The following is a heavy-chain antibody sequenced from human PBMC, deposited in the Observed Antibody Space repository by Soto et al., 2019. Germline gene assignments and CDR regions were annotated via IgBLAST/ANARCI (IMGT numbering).Heavy chain of an antibody. D-gene: IGHD1-1*01. CDR2: ISSSGSTI. V-gene: IGHV3-11*01. CDR3: ARGADNVLLDYYYGMDV. CDR1: GFTFSDYF. J-gene: IGHJ6*02. Sequence: QVQLVESGGGLVKPGGSLRLSCAASGFTFSDYFMSWLRQAPGKGLEWVSYISSSGSTIYYADSVKGRFTISRDNAKNSLYLQMNSLRAEDTAVYYCARGADNVLLDYYYGMDVWGQGTTVTVSS.